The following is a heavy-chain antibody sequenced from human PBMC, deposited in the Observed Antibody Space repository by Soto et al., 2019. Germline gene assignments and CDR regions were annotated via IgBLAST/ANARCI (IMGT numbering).Heavy chain of an antibody. CDR3: ARVLTATIDY. CDR2: INPSGGST. D-gene: IGHD5-18*01. V-gene: IGHV1-46*01. J-gene: IGHJ4*02. Sequence: ASVKVSCKTSGYTFVDYFMHWVRQAPGQGLEWMGIINPSGGSTSYAQKFQGRVTMTRDTSTSTVYMELSSLRSEDTAVYYCARVLTATIDYWGQGTLVTVSS. CDR1: GYTFVDYF.